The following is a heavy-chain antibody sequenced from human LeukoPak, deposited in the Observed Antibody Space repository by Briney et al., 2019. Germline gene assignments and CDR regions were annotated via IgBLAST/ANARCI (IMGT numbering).Heavy chain of an antibody. CDR3: ARAKTGTTELLDY. CDR1: GFSFSNYA. J-gene: IGHJ4*02. CDR2: ISGSDSST. D-gene: IGHD1-1*01. Sequence: PGGSLRLSCAASGFSFSNYAMSWVRQAPGKGLEWVSGISGSDSSTYYPDSVKGRFTISRDNSKNTLYLQMNSLRDEDTTVYYCARAKTGTTELLDYWGQGTLVTVSS. V-gene: IGHV3-23*01.